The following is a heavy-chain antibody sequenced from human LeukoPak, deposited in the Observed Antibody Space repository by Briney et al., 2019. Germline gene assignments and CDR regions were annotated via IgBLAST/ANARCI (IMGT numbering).Heavy chain of an antibody. CDR2: IYYSGST. Sequence: SETLSLTCTVSGGSISSYYWSWIRQPPGKGLEWIGYIYYSGSTYYNPSLKSRVTISVDTSKNQFSLKLSSVTAADTAVYYCARDKGPYHSSGPDYWGREPWSPSPQ. J-gene: IGHJ4*02. CDR3: ARDKGPYHSSGPDY. D-gene: IGHD3-22*01. V-gene: IGHV4-59*12. CDR1: GGSISSYY.